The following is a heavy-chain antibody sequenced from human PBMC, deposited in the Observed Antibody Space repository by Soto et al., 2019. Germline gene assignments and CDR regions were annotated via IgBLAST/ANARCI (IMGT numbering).Heavy chain of an antibody. CDR2: IYTSGST. D-gene: IGHD3-3*01. J-gene: IGHJ6*02. CDR3: ARGSHYDFWSGYRQYGMDV. Sequence: SETLSLTCTVSGGSISSYYWSWIRQPAGKGLEWIGRIYTSGSTNYNPSLKSRVTMSVDTSKNQFSLKLSSVTAADTAVYYCARGSHYDFWSGYRQYGMDVWGQGTTVTVSS. CDR1: GGSISSYY. V-gene: IGHV4-4*07.